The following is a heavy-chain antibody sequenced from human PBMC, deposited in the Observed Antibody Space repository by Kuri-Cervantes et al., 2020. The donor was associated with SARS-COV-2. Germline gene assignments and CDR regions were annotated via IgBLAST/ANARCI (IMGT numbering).Heavy chain of an antibody. CDR2: IKSKTDGGTT. D-gene: IGHD3-3*01. CDR1: GFTVSSNY. Sequence: GESLKISCAASGFTVSSNYMSWVRQAPGKGLEWVGRIKSKTDGGTTDYAAPVKGRFTISRDDSKNTLYLQMNSLKTEDTAVYYCTTAPNYDFWSGYPQFDYWGQGTLSPSPQ. CDR3: TTAPNYDFWSGYPQFDY. J-gene: IGHJ4*02. V-gene: IGHV3-15*01.